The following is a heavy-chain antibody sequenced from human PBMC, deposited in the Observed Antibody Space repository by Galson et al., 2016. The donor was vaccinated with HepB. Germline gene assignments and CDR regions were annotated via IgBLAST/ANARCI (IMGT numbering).Heavy chain of an antibody. V-gene: IGHV3-30*03. Sequence: SLRLSCAASGFTFSSYAMSWVRQAPGKGPEWVAMISYDGSDKNYADSVKGRFTISRDNSKNTVYLQMNSLRPEDTAVYYCARDSAWGYSDYWGQGTLVTVSS. J-gene: IGHJ4*02. CDR3: ARDSAWGYSDY. D-gene: IGHD3-16*01. CDR2: ISYDGSDK. CDR1: GFTFSSYA.